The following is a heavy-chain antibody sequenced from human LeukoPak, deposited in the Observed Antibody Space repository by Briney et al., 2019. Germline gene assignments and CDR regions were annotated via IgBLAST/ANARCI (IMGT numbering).Heavy chain of an antibody. V-gene: IGHV4-59*01. CDR2: IYYSGST. CDR3: ARDSPYGDYTYYYYGMDV. D-gene: IGHD4-17*01. CDR1: GGSISSYY. Sequence: PSETLSLTCTVSGGSISSYYWSWIRQPPGKGLEWIGYIYYSGSTNYNPSLKSRVTISVDTSKNQFSLKLSSVTAADTAVYYCARDSPYGDYTYYYYGMDVWGRGTTVTVSS. J-gene: IGHJ6*02.